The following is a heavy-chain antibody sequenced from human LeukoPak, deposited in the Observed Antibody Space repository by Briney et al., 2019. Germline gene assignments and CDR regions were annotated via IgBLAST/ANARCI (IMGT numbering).Heavy chain of an antibody. CDR1: GFTFSNSA. Sequence: PGGSLRLSCAASGFTFSNSAMSWVRQAPGEGLEWVSTLSGSGITTYYADSVKGRFTISRDNSKNTLYLQMNSLRAEDTAVYYCAKGIYSSGWSYFDYWATEPWSPSPQ. CDR3: AKGIYSSGWSYFDY. CDR2: LSGSGITT. D-gene: IGHD6-19*01. V-gene: IGHV3-23*01. J-gene: IGHJ4*01.